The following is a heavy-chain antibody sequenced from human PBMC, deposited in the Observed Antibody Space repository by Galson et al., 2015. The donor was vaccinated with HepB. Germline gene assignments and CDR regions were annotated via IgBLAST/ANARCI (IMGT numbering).Heavy chain of an antibody. J-gene: IGHJ4*02. CDR1: GFTFSSYA. CDR2: ISGSGGST. CDR3: AKASGSYYGASDY. Sequence: SLRLSCAASGFTFSSYAMSWVRQAPGKGLEWVSAISGSGGSTYYADSVKGRFTISRDNSKNTLYLQMNSLRAEDTAVYYCAKASGSYYGASDYWGQGTLVTVSS. D-gene: IGHD1-26*01. V-gene: IGHV3-23*01.